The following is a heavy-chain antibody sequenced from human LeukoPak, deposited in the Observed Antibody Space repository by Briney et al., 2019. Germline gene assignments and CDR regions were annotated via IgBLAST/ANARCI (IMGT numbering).Heavy chain of an antibody. J-gene: IGHJ6*03. CDR1: GYTFTSYD. CDR3: ARGAARLSYYYYMDA. CDR2: MNPNSGNT. V-gene: IGHV1-8*03. Sequence: GASVKVSCKTSGYTFTSYDINWVRQATGQGLEWMGWMNPNSGNTGYAQKFQGRVTITRNTSISTAYTELSSLRSEDTAVYYCARGAARLSYYYYMDAWGKGTTVTVSS. D-gene: IGHD6-6*01.